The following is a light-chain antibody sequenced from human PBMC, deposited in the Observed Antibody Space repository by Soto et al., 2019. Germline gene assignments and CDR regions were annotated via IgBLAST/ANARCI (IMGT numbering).Light chain of an antibody. CDR1: QSVSNH. CDR2: DTS. CDR3: QLRNCWPPVFT. V-gene: IGKV3-11*01. Sequence: EIVLTQSPATLSLSPGERATLSCRASQSVSNHLAWYQQKPGQAPRLLVYDTSKRATGSPARFSGSGSGTAFSLTISSLEPEDFAVYYCQLRNCWPPVFTFGPETKVYIK. J-gene: IGKJ3*01.